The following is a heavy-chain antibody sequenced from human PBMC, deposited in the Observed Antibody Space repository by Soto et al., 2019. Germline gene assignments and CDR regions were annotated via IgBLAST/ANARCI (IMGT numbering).Heavy chain of an antibody. CDR2: INAGNGNT. CDR3: ARRFKSAGWFDP. Sequence: QVQLVQSGPEVKKPGASVKVSCKASGYTFTTYAIHWVRQAPGQGLEWMGWINAGNGNTEFSERFRGRVTITRDTSASTAHMELTGLTSEDTAVYYCARRFKSAGWFDPWGQGTLVTVSS. D-gene: IGHD3-10*01. CDR1: GYTFTTYA. V-gene: IGHV1-3*01. J-gene: IGHJ5*02.